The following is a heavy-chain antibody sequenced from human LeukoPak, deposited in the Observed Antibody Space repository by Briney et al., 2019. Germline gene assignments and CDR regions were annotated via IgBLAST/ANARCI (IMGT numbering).Heavy chain of an antibody. D-gene: IGHD5-12*01. Sequence: ASVKVSCKASGYTFTSYGISWVRQAPGQGLEWMGWISAHNGNTNYAQKLQGRVTMTTDTSTSTAYMELRSLRSDDTAVYYCARDREDIVATITPGVGYAYWGQGTLVTVSS. V-gene: IGHV1-18*01. CDR2: ISAHNGNT. CDR3: ARDREDIVATITPGVGYAY. CDR1: GYTFTSYG. J-gene: IGHJ4*02.